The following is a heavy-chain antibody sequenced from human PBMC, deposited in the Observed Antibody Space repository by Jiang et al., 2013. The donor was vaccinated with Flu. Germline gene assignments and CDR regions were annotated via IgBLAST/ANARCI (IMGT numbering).Heavy chain of an antibody. V-gene: IGHV1-8*01. D-gene: IGHD6-13*01. CDR2: MNPNSGNT. J-gene: IGHJ6*02. CDR3: ARGSSSSWYSYYYYYGMDV. CDR1: GYTFTSYD. Sequence: KPGASVKVSCKASGYTFTSYDINWVRQATGQGLEWMGWMNPNSGNTGYAQKFQGRVTMTRNTSISTAYMELSSLRSEDTAVYYCARGSSSSWYSYYYYYGMDVWGQGTTVTVSS.